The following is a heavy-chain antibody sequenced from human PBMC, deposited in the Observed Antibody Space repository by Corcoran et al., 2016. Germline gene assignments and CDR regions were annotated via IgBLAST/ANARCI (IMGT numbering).Heavy chain of an antibody. CDR2: IYSGGST. CDR3: ARSRYSYGLYFDY. J-gene: IGHJ4*02. Sequence: EVQLVESGGGLIQPGGSLRLSCAASGFTVSSNYMSWVRKAPGKGLEWVSVIYSGGSTYYADPVKGRFTISRDNSKHTLYLQMNSLRAEDTAVYYCARSRYSYGLYFDYWGKGTLVTVA. D-gene: IGHD5-18*01. CDR1: GFTVSSNY. V-gene: IGHV3-53*01.